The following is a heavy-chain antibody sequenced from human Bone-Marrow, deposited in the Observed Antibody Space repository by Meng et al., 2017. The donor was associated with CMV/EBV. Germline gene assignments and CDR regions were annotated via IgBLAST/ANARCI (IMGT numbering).Heavy chain of an antibody. V-gene: IGHV3-30*04. CDR3: VTGHGDGYNARFDY. D-gene: IGHD5-24*01. Sequence: GGSLRLSCAASRFTFSSYAMHWVRQAPGKGLEWLAVMSYNGKKEYYADSVKGRFLISRDNSNNMVYLQMNSLRVEDTALYYCVTGHGDGYNARFDYWGQGALVTVSS. J-gene: IGHJ4*02. CDR1: RFTFSSYA. CDR2: MSYNGKKE.